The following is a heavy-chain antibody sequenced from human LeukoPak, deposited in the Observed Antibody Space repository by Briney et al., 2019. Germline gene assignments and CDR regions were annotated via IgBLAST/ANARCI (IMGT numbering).Heavy chain of an antibody. CDR2: ISWNSGGI. Sequence: GRSLRLSCAASGFTFDDYAMHWVRQAPGKGLEWVSGISWNSGGIGYADSVKGRFTISRDNAKNSLYLQMNSLRAEDTALYYCAKRARCGGDCYYFDYWGQGTLVTVSS. CDR3: AKRARCGGDCYYFDY. D-gene: IGHD2-21*02. CDR1: GFTFDDYA. V-gene: IGHV3-9*01. J-gene: IGHJ4*02.